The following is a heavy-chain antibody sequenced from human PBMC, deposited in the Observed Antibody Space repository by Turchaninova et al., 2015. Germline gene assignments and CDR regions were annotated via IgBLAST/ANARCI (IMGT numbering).Heavy chain of an antibody. D-gene: IGHD5-24*01. CDR2: IIPIFGTA. CDR1: GGTFSSYA. CDR3: ACRRDGYNPDY. J-gene: IGHJ4*02. Sequence: QVQLVQSGAEVKKPGSSVKVSCKASGGTFSSYAISWVRQAPGQGLEWMGGIIPIFGTANYAQKFQVRCTITADESTSTAYIGLSSLRSEDTAVYYCACRRDGYNPDYWGQGTLVTVSS. V-gene: IGHV1-69*01.